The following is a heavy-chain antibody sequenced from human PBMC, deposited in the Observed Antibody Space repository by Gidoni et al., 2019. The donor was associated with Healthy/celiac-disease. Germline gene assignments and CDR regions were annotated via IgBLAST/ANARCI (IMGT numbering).Heavy chain of an antibody. V-gene: IGHV4-61*02. CDR2: IYTSGST. CDR3: ARVKWLVRYFDL. CDR1: GGSISSGSYY. J-gene: IGHJ2*01. D-gene: IGHD6-19*01. Sequence: QVQLQESGPGLVKPSQTLSLTCTVSGGSISSGSYYWSWIRQPAGKGLEWIGRIYTSGSTNYNPSLKSRVTISVDTSKNQFSLKLSSVTAADTAVYYCARVKWLVRYFDLWGRGTLVTVSS.